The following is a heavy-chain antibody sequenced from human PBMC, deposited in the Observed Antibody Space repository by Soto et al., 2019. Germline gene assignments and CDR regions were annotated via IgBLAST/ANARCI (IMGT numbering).Heavy chain of an antibody. CDR2: ISYDGSNK. Sequence: GGXLRLSCAASGFTFSSYAMHWVRQAPGKGLEWVAVISYDGSNKYYADSVKGRFTISRDNSKNTLYLQMNSLRAEDTAVYYCASLEPHDAFDIWGQGTMVTVSS. J-gene: IGHJ3*02. CDR3: ASLEPHDAFDI. D-gene: IGHD1-1*01. CDR1: GFTFSSYA. V-gene: IGHV3-30-3*01.